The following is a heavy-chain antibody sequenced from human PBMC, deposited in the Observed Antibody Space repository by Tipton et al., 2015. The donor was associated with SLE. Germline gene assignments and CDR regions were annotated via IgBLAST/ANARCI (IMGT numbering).Heavy chain of an antibody. V-gene: IGHV3-30*02. CDR2: IGYDGSRQ. J-gene: IGHJ3*02. CDR3: AKDIKDAVAGTYDAVDI. CDR1: GATFTTFG. D-gene: IGHD6-19*01. Sequence: SGATFTTFGMHWVRQAPGKGLEWVAFIGYDGSRQYYADSVKGRLTISRDNSKATLYLEMDSLRPEDTAMYYCAKDIKDAVAGTYDAVDIWGQGTLVTVSS.